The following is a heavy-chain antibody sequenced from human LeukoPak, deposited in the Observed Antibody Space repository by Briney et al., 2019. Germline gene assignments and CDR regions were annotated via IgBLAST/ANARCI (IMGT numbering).Heavy chain of an antibody. Sequence: GSPRLSCAASGFTFSSYAMSWVRQAPGKGLEWVSAISGSGGSTYYADSVKGRFTISRDNSKNTLYLQLNSLRAEDTAVYYCAKVTGSWGPFDYWGQGTLVTVSS. V-gene: IGHV3-23*01. D-gene: IGHD6-13*01. CDR2: ISGSGGST. CDR1: GFTFSSYA. CDR3: AKVTGSWGPFDY. J-gene: IGHJ4*02.